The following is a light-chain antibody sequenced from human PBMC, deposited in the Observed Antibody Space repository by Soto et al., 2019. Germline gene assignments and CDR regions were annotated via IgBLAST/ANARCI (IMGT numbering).Light chain of an antibody. J-gene: IGKJ4*01. CDR3: QQYGSSRLT. Sequence: EMVLTQSPGTLSLSPGERATLSCRASQSVSNSYLAWYQQRPGQAPRLLIHGASIRATGVPARFSGSGSGTDFTLTISRLEPEDFAVYYCQQYGSSRLTFGGGTAVEI. CDR2: GAS. CDR1: QSVSNSY. V-gene: IGKV3-20*01.